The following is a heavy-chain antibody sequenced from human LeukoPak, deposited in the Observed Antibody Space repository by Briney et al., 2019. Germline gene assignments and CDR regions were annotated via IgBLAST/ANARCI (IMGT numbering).Heavy chain of an antibody. V-gene: IGHV1-2*02. CDR1: GYTFTVYY. CDR2: INPNTGAT. CDR3: ARDRVGSGWPRPWYFEF. Sequence: ASVKVSFKASGYTFTVYYMHWVRQAPGQGLEWMGWINPNTGATIYAEKFQGRVTMTRDTSIDTAYMEMRSLRSDDTAVYYCARDRVGSGWPRPWYFEFWGQGTLITVSS. J-gene: IGHJ4*02. D-gene: IGHD6-19*01.